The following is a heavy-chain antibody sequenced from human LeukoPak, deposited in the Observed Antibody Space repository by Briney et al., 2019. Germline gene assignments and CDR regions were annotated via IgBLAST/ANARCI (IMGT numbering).Heavy chain of an antibody. J-gene: IGHJ4*02. V-gene: IGHV1-18*01. CDR2: ISVYNGNT. CDR3: ARGLTAFFDY. D-gene: IGHD2-21*02. Sequence: ASAKVSCKASGFTFSNYGISWLRQAPGQGLEWMGWISVYNGNTNYAQIFQGRVTMTTDTSTRTAYMELRSLRSDDTAVYYCARGLTAFFDYWGPGTLVTVSS. CDR1: GFTFSNYG.